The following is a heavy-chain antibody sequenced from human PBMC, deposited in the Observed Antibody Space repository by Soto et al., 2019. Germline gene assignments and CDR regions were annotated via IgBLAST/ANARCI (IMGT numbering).Heavy chain of an antibody. CDR1: GGTFSSYA. J-gene: IGHJ4*02. D-gene: IGHD6-19*01. CDR3: ARELPIAVAGTALFDY. V-gene: IGHV1-69*13. CDR2: IIPIFGTA. Sequence: SVKVSCKASGGTFSSYAISWVRQAPGQGLEWMGGIIPIFGTANYAQKFQGRVTITADESMSTAYMELSSLRSEDTAVYYCARELPIAVAGTALFDYWGQGTLVTVSS.